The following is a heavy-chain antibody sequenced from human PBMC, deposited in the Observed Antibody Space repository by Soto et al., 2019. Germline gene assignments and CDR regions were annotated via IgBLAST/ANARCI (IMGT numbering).Heavy chain of an antibody. V-gene: IGHV1-18*01. Sequence: QVQLEQSGAEVKKPGASLKVSCKASGYTFTSYGISWVRKAPGKGLAWMGWISAYDGNTNNAQKVQGRVNMTTDTTTSIAYMDLRSLRSINRAEYYFARALAGYSFATHCCDAWGQG. J-gene: IGHJ5*02. CDR1: GYTFTSYG. CDR2: ISAYDGNT. CDR3: ARALAGYSFATHCCDA. D-gene: IGHD5-18*01.